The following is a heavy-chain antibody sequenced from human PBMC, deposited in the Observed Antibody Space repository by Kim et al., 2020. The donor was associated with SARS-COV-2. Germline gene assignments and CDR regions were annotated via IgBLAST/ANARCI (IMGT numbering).Heavy chain of an antibody. V-gene: IGHV5-10-1*01. Sequence: GESLKISCKGSGYSFTSYWISWVRQMPGKGLEWMGRIDPSDSYTNYSPSFQGHVTISADKSISTAYLQWSSLKASDTAMYYCARRYGSGSYYPYGEGNWFDPWGQGTLVTVSS. D-gene: IGHD3-10*01. CDR3: ARRYGSGSYYPYGEGNWFDP. J-gene: IGHJ5*02. CDR2: IDPSDSYT. CDR1: GYSFTSYW.